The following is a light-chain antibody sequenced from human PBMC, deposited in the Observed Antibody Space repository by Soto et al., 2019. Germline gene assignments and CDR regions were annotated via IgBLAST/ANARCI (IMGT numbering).Light chain of an antibody. Sequence: DIVVAHSPLSLPVTPVDPACISFMSSQSLLHINGYNHLDRYLQQPGQSPKLLIYWASTRESGVPDRFRGSGSGTDFTLTISSLQAEDVAVYYCQKYYSTPINFGQGTRLEIK. CDR3: QKYYSTPIN. J-gene: IGKJ5*01. CDR1: QSLLHINGYNH. CDR2: WAS. V-gene: IGKV2-28*01.